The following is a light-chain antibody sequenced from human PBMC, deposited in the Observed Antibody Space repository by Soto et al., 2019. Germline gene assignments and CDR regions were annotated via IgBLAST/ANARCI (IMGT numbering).Light chain of an antibody. J-gene: IGKJ1*01. CDR3: QQSYNIPRAT. CDR1: QSISIY. Sequence: EIQMSQSPSSLSASVGDRVTITCRASQSISIYLNWYQQKPGKAPKVLIYAASSLQSGVPPRFSGSGSGADFTLTISSLQPEDFATYFCQQSYNIPRATFGQGTNVDI. V-gene: IGKV1-39*01. CDR2: AAS.